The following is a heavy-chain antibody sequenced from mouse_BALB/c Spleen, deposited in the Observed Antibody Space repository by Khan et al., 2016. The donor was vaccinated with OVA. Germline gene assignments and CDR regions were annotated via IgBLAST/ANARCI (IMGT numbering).Heavy chain of an antibody. Sequence: QVQLKESGPGLVAPSQSLSSTCPVSGFSLSRYDIHWVRQPPGKGLEWLGVIWGGGGTDYNSTLKSRLSISKDNSKSQVFLKMNSLQTDDTAMYYCARAYYRYDGYYAMDYWGQGTSGTVSS. J-gene: IGHJ4*01. CDR3: ARAYYRYDGYYAMDY. CDR2: IWGGGGT. D-gene: IGHD2-14*01. V-gene: IGHV2-6-4*01. CDR1: GFSLSRYD.